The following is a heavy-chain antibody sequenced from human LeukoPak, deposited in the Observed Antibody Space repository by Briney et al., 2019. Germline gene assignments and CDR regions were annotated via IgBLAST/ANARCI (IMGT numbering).Heavy chain of an antibody. CDR3: ARGHGRYCGGGSCYLDY. J-gene: IGHJ4*02. CDR2: IYTSGST. V-gene: IGHV4-4*07. D-gene: IGHD2-15*01. Sequence: SETLSLTCTVSGGSISYYYWSWIRQPAGKGLEWIGRIYTSGSTNYNPSLKSRVTMSVDTSKNQFSLKLSSVTAADTAIYFCARGHGRYCGGGSCYLDYWGQGTLVTVSS. CDR1: GGSISYYY.